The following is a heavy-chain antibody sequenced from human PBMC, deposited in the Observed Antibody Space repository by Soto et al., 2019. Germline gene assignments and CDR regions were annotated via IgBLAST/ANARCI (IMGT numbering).Heavy chain of an antibody. J-gene: IGHJ4*02. CDR1: GDSLSTSGVG. CDR2: IYWNDDK. Sequence: QILLKESGPTLAKPTQTLPLTCTSSGDSLSTSGVGVGWILLPPGKALEWRALIYWNDDKRYTPSLHSRLTITIDPSKNRVGPTMPNMDPVDTVTYYCVQVYYYDSCCLSEYWGQETVVTVCS. CDR3: VQVYYYDSCCLSEY. V-gene: IGHV2-5*04. D-gene: IGHD3-22*01.